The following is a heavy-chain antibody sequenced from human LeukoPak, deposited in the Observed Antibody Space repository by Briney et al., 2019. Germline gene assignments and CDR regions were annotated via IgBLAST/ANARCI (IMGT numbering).Heavy chain of an antibody. CDR3: ARQVAVNDAFDI. V-gene: IGHV4-39*01. J-gene: IGHJ3*02. CDR2: IYYSGST. D-gene: IGHD6-19*01. Sequence: SETLSLTCTVSGGSISSSSYYWGWIRQPPGKGLEWIGSIYYSGSTYYNPSLKSRVTISVDTSKNQFSLKLSSVTAADTAVYYCARQVAVNDAFDIWGQGTMVTVSS. CDR1: GGSISSSSYY.